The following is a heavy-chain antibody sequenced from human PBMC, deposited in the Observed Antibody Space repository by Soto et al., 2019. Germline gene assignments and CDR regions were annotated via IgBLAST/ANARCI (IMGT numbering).Heavy chain of an antibody. CDR1: GGTFSSYA. CDR2: IIPIFGTA. CDR3: ASNARRGIAAADLRIEFDY. J-gene: IGHJ4*02. V-gene: IGHV1-69*13. D-gene: IGHD6-13*01. Sequence: GASVKVSCKASGGTFSSYAISWVRQAPGQGLEWMGGIIPIFGTANYAQKFQGRVTITADESTSTAYMELSSLRSEDTAVYYCASNARRGIAAADLRIEFDYWGQGTLVTVSS.